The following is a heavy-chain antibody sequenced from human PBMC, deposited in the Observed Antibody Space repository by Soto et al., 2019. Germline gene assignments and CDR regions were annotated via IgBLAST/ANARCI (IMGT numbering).Heavy chain of an antibody. V-gene: IGHV4-59*01. Sequence: PSETLSLTCTVSGGSISSYYWSWIRQPPGKGLEWIGYIYYSGSTNYNPSLKSRVTISVDTSKNQFSLKLSSVTAADTAVYYCARGLSTYYYGSGRGPGNYGMDVWGQGTTVTVSS. J-gene: IGHJ6*02. D-gene: IGHD3-10*01. CDR1: GGSISSYY. CDR2: IYYSGST. CDR3: ARGLSTYYYGSGRGPGNYGMDV.